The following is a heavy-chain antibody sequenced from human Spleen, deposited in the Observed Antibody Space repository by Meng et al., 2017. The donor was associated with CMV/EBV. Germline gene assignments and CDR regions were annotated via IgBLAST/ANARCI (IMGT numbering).Heavy chain of an antibody. V-gene: IGHV3-48*01. J-gene: IGHJ6*02. Sequence: GGSLRLSCAASGFIFSSYAMTWVRQAPGKGLEWVSYISSSGSTIYYADSVKGRFTISRENSKNTLFLQMNNLGTEDTALYYCATRDRELTALSGLYYYYAMDVWGQGTSVTVSS. D-gene: IGHD2-15*01. CDR2: ISSSGSTI. CDR3: ATRDRELTALSGLYYYYAMDV. CDR1: GFIFSSYA.